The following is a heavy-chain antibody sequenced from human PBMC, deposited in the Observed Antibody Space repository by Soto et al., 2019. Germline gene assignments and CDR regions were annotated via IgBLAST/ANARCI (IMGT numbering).Heavy chain of an antibody. CDR3: ARGPPLRYFDWSPFACYYYGMDV. CDR1: GFTFSDNY. J-gene: IGHJ6*02. CDR2: SRNKANSYTT. D-gene: IGHD3-9*01. V-gene: IGHV3-72*01. Sequence: GALRLSCAASGFTFSDNYMDWVRQAPGKGLEWVGRSRNKANSYTTEYAASVKGRFTISRDDSKNSLYLQMNSLKTEDTAVYYCARGPPLRYFDWSPFACYYYGMDVWGQGTTVTVSS.